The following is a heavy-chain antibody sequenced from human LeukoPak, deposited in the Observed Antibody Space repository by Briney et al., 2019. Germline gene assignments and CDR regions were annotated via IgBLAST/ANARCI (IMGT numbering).Heavy chain of an antibody. J-gene: IGHJ3*02. CDR1: GGTFSSYA. D-gene: IGHD6-19*01. V-gene: IGHV1-69*04. CDR3: ARDGSSEDTFDI. Sequence: ASVKVSCKASGGTFSSYAISWVRQAPGQGLGWMGRIIPILGIANYAQKFQGRVTITADKSTSTAYMELSSLRSEDTAVYYCARDGSSEDTFDIWGQGTMVTVSS. CDR2: IIPILGIA.